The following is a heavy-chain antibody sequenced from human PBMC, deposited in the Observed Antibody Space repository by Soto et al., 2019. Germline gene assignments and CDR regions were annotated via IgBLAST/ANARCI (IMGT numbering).Heavy chain of an antibody. Sequence: QLQLQESGSGLVKPSQTLSLTCAVSGGSISSGGYSWSWIRQPPGKGLEWIGYIYHSGSTYYNPSLKRRVTISVDRSKNQFSPKLSSVTAADTAVYYCARGARYSGSYSSFDYWGQGTLVTVSS. CDR3: ARGARYSGSYSSFDY. J-gene: IGHJ4*02. D-gene: IGHD1-26*01. CDR1: GGSISSGGYS. V-gene: IGHV4-30-2*01. CDR2: IYHSGST.